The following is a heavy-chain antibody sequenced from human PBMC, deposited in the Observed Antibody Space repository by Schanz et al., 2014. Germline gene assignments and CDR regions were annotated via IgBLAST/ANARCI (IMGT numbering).Heavy chain of an antibody. D-gene: IGHD1-7*01. J-gene: IGHJ4*02. CDR1: GFTFATYA. Sequence: EVKLLESGGGLVQPGGSLRLSCAASGFTFATYAMSWVRQTPGKGLEWVSVISGSGVTIYYADSVKGRFTISRDTSKNTLYLLLNSLRVEDTAVYYCAMGGYQLHHWGQGTLVTVSS. V-gene: IGHV3-23*01. CDR3: AMGGYQLHH. CDR2: ISGSGVTI.